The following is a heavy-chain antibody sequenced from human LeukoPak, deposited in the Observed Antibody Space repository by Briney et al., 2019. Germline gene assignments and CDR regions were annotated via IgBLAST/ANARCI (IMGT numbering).Heavy chain of an antibody. D-gene: IGHD3-10*01. J-gene: IGHJ5*02. CDR3: ARDRDDMVRGVGNWFDP. V-gene: IGHV3-30*04. CDR2: ISYDGSNK. CDR1: GFTFSSYA. Sequence: GGSLRLSCAASGFTFSSYAMHWVRQAPGKGLEWVAVISYDGSNKYYADSVKGRFTISRDNSKNTLYLQMNSLRAEDTAVYYCARDRDDMVRGVGNWFDPWGQGTLVTVSS.